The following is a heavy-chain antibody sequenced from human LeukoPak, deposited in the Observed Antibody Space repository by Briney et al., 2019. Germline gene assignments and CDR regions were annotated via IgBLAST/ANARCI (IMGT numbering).Heavy chain of an antibody. CDR1: GFTFSIYS. CDR3: ARDLSAGSF. CDR2: ITSSSSYM. Sequence: GGSLRLSCAAPGFTFSIYSMNWVRQAPGKGLEWVSSITSSSSYMYYADSVKGRFTISRDNAKNSLYLQMSSLRAEDTAVYYCARDLSAGSFWGQGTTVTVSS. J-gene: IGHJ6*02. D-gene: IGHD5/OR15-5a*01. V-gene: IGHV3-21*01.